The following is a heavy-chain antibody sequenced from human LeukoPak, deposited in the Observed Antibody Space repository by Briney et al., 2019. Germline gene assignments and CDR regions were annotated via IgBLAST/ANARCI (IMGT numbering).Heavy chain of an antibody. J-gene: IGHJ4*02. CDR3: AKERGRYSNYR. Sequence: GGSLRLSCAASGFTFSSYAMNWVRQAPGKGLEWVSAISGSGGSTYYADSVKGRFTISRDSSKNTLYLQMNSLRAEDTAVYYCAKERGRYSNYRGGQGTLVTVSS. CDR1: GFTFSSYA. D-gene: IGHD4-11*01. CDR2: ISGSGGST. V-gene: IGHV3-23*01.